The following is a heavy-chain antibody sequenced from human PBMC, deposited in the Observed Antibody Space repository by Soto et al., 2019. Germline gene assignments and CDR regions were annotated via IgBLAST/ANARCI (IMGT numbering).Heavy chain of an antibody. V-gene: IGHV4-34*01. Sequence: SETLSLTCAVYGGSFSGYYWSWIRQPPGKGLEWIGEINHSGSTNYNPSLKSRVTISVDTSKNQFSLKLSSVTAADTAVYYCARSSSGWYLYYFDYWGQGTLVTVSS. D-gene: IGHD6-19*01. CDR2: INHSGST. J-gene: IGHJ4*02. CDR3: ARSSSGWYLYYFDY. CDR1: GGSFSGYY.